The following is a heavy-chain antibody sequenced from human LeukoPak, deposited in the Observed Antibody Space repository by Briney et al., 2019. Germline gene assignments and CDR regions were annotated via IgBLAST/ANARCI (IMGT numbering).Heavy chain of an antibody. D-gene: IGHD2-8*02. CDR2: INPSGSNS. V-gene: IGHV1-46*01. CDR1: GYTFSRYY. J-gene: IGHJ4*02. Sequence: ASVKVSCKASGYTFSRYYIHWVRQAPGHGLQWMGVINPSGSNSRYAEEFQGRVTMTRDTSTNTVNMELSSLSSNGTAVYYCSSPKSPYEGTGPHNWGQGTQVTVSS. CDR3: SSPKSPYEGTGPHN.